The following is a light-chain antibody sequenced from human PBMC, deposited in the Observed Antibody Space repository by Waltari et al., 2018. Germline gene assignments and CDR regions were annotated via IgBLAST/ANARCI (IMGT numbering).Light chain of an antibody. V-gene: IGKV3-20*01. CDR3: QHYVTLPVT. Sequence: EIVLTQSPGTLSLSPGERATLSCRASQSVSRALAWYQQNPGQAPRLLIYGASNRSTDIPDRFSCSRSATDFSLIISRLEPEDFAVYYCQHYVTLPVTFGQGTKVEIK. CDR2: GAS. J-gene: IGKJ1*01. CDR1: QSVSRA.